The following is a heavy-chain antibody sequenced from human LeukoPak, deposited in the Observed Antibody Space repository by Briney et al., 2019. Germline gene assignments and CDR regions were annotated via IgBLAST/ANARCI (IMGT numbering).Heavy chain of an antibody. CDR1: GFTFSDFY. CDR3: ARVARWSVEAGGGYYFDY. CDR2: ISSSSSYT. J-gene: IGHJ4*02. Sequence: GGSLRLSCAVSGFTFSDFYMGWIRQAPGQGLEWISYISSSSSYTIYADSVKGRFSISRDNAENSLYLQVNSLRVEDTAVYYCARVARWSVEAGGGYYFDYWGQGILVTVSS. D-gene: IGHD4-23*01. V-gene: IGHV3-11*06.